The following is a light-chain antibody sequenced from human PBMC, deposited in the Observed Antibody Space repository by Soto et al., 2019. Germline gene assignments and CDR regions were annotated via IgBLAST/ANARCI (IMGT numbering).Light chain of an antibody. V-gene: IGLV2-23*02. CDR3: CSSGGSPTYV. CDR2: EVN. CDR1: SSNVGSYTL. J-gene: IGLJ1*01. Sequence: QSVLTQPASVSGSPGQSITISCTGTSSNVGSYTLVSWYQQHPGKAPKLMIFEVNKRPSGVSNRFSGSKSGNTASLTISGLKVEDEADYYCCSSGGSPTYVFGTGTKLTVL.